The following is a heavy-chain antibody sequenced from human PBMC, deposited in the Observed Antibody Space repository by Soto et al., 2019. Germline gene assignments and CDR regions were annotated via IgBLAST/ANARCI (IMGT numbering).Heavy chain of an antibody. CDR3: ARVGSPGYCSGGYCPPPDY. J-gene: IGHJ4*02. V-gene: IGHV3-21*01. CDR2: ISSSSTYT. Sequence: GSLRLSCAASGFTFSTSTMNWVRQAPGQGLEWVSSISSSSTYTYYAASVKGRFTISRDNAKNSLYLQMNSLRAEDTAVYYCARVGSPGYCSGGYCPPPDYWGQGTLVTVS. CDR1: GFTFSTST. D-gene: IGHD2-15*01.